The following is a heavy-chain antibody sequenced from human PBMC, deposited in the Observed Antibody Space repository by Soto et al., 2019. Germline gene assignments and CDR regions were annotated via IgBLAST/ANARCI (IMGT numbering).Heavy chain of an antibody. CDR1: GGTFSSYT. CDR3: ARVVPLNYYGMDV. D-gene: IGHD2-15*01. J-gene: IGHJ6*02. V-gene: IGHV1-69*02. Sequence: SVKVSCKASGGTFSSYTISWVRQAPGQGLEWMGRIIPILGIANYAQKFQGRVTITADESTSTAYMELSSLRSEDTAVYYCARVVPLNYYGMDVWGQGTTVTVS. CDR2: IIPILGIA.